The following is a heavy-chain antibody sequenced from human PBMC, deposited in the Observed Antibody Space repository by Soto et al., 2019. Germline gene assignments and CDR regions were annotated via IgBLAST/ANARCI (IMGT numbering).Heavy chain of an antibody. V-gene: IGHV3-23*01. CDR1: GFTFSSYA. CDR2: ISGSGGGT. J-gene: IGHJ5*02. CDR3: AKVPGHPRGFDP. Sequence: GSLRLSCAASGFTFSSYAMSWVRQAPGKGLEWVSAISGSGGGTYYADSVKGRFTISRDNSKNTLYLQMNSLRAEDTAVYYCAKVPGHPRGFDPWGQGTLVTVSS.